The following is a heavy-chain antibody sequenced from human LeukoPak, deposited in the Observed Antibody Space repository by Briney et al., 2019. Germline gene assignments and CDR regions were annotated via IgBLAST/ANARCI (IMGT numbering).Heavy chain of an antibody. CDR3: ARSSRIAAAGFFFDY. CDR1: GGSFSGYY. Sequence: SETLSLTCAVYGGSFSGYYWSWIRQPPGKGLEWIGEINHSGSTNYNPSLKSRDTISVDTSKNQFSLKLSSVTAADTAVYYCARSSRIAAAGFFFDYWGQGTLVTVSS. CDR2: INHSGST. J-gene: IGHJ4*02. D-gene: IGHD6-13*01. V-gene: IGHV4-34*01.